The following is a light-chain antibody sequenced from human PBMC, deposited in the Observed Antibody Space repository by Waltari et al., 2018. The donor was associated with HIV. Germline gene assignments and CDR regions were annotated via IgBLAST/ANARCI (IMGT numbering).Light chain of an antibody. CDR1: SSNIGAHYD. Sequence: QSVLTQPPSVSGAPGQSVPIYCAGSSSNIGAHYDVHWYQQVPGTAPKLLIFGDRNRPSGVPDRFSGSKSGNTASLTVSGLQAEDEADYYCLSYTGSNNFVVFGGGTKLIAL. CDR2: GDR. CDR3: LSYTGSNNFVV. J-gene: IGLJ2*01. V-gene: IGLV1-40*01.